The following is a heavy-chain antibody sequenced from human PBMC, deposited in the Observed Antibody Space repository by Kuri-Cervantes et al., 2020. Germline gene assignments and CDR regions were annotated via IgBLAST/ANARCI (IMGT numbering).Heavy chain of an antibody. D-gene: IGHD2-2*01. CDR3: ARDDFVVVVVPAANRFDY. CDR1: GYTFTSYG. CDR2: ISAYNGNT. V-gene: IGHV1-18*01. Sequence: ASVKVSCKASGYTFTSYGISWVRQAPGQGLEWMGWISAYNGNTNYAQKLQGRVTMTTDTSTSTAYMELRSLRSDDTAAYYCARDDFVVVVVPAANRFDYWGQGTLVTVSS. J-gene: IGHJ4*02.